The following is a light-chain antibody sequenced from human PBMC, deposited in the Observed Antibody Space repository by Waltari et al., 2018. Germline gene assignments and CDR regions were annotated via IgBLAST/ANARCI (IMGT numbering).Light chain of an antibody. Sequence: QSALTQPASVSGSPGQSITISCTGSSSEIGTYDWVSWYQQHPGEAPKLMIYDVRQRPSGVSDRFSGSKSDNTASLTVSGLQAEDEADYYCSTYLRSSAPVVFGGGTKLTVL. CDR2: DVR. CDR1: SSEIGTYDW. V-gene: IGLV2-14*03. CDR3: STYLRSSAPVV. J-gene: IGLJ2*01.